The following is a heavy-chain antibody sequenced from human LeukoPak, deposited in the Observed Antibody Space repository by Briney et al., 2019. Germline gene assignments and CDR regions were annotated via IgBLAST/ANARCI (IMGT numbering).Heavy chain of an antibody. V-gene: IGHV1-2*04. D-gene: IGHD3-10*01. Sequence: GASVKVSCKASGYTFTGYYMHWVRQAPGQGLEWMGWINPNSGGTNYAQKFQGWVTMTRDTSISTAYMELSRLRSDDTAVYYCARESAGFGEWGFFDYWGQGTLVTVSS. CDR2: INPNSGGT. CDR3: ARESAGFGEWGFFDY. CDR1: GYTFTGYY. J-gene: IGHJ4*02.